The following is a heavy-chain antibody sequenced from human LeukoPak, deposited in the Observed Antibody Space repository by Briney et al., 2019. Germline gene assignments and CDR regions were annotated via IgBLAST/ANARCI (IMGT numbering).Heavy chain of an antibody. V-gene: IGHV1-2*02. J-gene: IGHJ4*02. D-gene: IGHD2-15*01. CDR3: ARGVVAAPQTVDY. CDR2: INPNSGGT. CDR1: GYTFIGYY. Sequence: ASVKVSCKASGYTFIGYYMHWVRQAPGQGLEWMGWINPNSGGTNYAQKFQGRVTMTRDTSISTAYMELSRLRSDDTAVYYCARGVVAAPQTVDYWGQGTLVTVSS.